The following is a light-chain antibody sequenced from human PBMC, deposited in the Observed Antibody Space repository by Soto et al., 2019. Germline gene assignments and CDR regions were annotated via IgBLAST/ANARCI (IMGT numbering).Light chain of an antibody. V-gene: IGKV3-15*01. CDR2: GAS. Sequence: EIVMTQSPATLSVSPGERATLSCRASQSSNSNLAWYQQKPGQAPRLLIYGASTRATGIPARFSGSGSGTESTLIINSLQSEDFAVYYCQQYNNWRTFGQGTKVEIK. J-gene: IGKJ1*01. CDR1: QSSNSN. CDR3: QQYNNWRT.